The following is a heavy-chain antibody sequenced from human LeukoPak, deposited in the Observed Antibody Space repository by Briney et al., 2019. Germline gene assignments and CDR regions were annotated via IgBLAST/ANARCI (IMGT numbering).Heavy chain of an antibody. V-gene: IGHV4-30-4*08. J-gene: IGHJ4*02. D-gene: IGHD1-26*01. Sequence: SQTLSLTCTVSGGSISSGGYYWSWIRQHPGKGLEWIGYIYYSGSTYYNPSLKSRVTISVDTSKNQFSLKLSSVTAADTAVYYCAREPHGIVGAHFDYWGQGTLVTVSS. CDR3: AREPHGIVGAHFDY. CDR2: IYYSGST. CDR1: GGSISSGGYY.